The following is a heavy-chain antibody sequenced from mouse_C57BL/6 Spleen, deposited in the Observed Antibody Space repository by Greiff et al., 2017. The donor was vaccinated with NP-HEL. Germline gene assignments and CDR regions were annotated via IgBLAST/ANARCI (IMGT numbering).Heavy chain of an antibody. CDR2: IHPNSGST. D-gene: IGHD1-1*01. J-gene: IGHJ2*01. CDR1: GYTFTSYW. Sequence: QVQLQQSGAELVKPGASVKLSCKASGYTFTSYWMHWVKQRPGQGLEWIGMIHPNSGSTNYNEKFKSKATLTVDKSSSTAYMQLSSLTSEDSAVYYCARRGLSYGSSYGDYWGQGTTLTVSS. CDR3: ARRGLSYGSSYGDY. V-gene: IGHV1-64*01.